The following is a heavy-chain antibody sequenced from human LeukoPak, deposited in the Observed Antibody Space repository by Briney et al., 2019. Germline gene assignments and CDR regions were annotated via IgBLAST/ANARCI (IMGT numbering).Heavy chain of an antibody. D-gene: IGHD1-26*01. V-gene: IGHV1-18*04. CDR1: GYTFTDYY. J-gene: IGHJ4*02. CDR2: ISAYNGNT. Sequence: GASVKVSCKASGYTFTDYYMHWVRQAPGQGLEWMGWISAYNGNTNYAQKLQGRVTMTTDTSTSTAYMELRSLRSDDTAVYYCARDRRGSQDYWGQGTLVTVSS. CDR3: ARDRRGSQDY.